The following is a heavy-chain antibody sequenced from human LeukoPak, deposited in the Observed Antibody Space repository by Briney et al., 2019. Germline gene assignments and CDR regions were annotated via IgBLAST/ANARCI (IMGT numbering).Heavy chain of an antibody. CDR2: IGNSGTYI. Sequence: GGSLRLACAASGVSFNIYGMTWVRQAPGNGLEWVATIGNSGTYIHYGDPVKGRFTISRDTAKSSLYLQMDSLRVEDTAIYYCTRDGVAWSRDYWGQGTLVTVSS. V-gene: IGHV3-21*01. CDR1: GVSFNIYG. CDR3: TRDGVAWSRDY. D-gene: IGHD2-8*01. J-gene: IGHJ4*02.